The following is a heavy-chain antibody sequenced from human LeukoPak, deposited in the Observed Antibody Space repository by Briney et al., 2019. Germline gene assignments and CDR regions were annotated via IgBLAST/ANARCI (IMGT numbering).Heavy chain of an antibody. V-gene: IGHV1-2*02. Sequence: GASVKVSCKASGYTFTGYYMHWVRQAPGQGLEWMGWINPNSGGTNYAQKFQGRVTMTRDTSISTAYMELSRLRSDDTAVYYYARDRSELSIAAAGLFWFDPWGQGTLVTVSS. CDR3: ARDRSELSIAAAGLFWFDP. J-gene: IGHJ5*02. CDR1: GYTFTGYY. CDR2: INPNSGGT. D-gene: IGHD6-13*01.